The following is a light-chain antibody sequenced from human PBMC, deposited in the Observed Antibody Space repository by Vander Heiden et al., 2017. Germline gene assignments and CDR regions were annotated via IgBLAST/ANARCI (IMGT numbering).Light chain of an antibody. CDR3: QVVDSSSDHVV. Sequence: SYVLTQPPSVSVAPGQTARITCGGNNIGSTSLPWSQQQPGQPPVLVVSADVDRPAGVPERFSGSNSRNTATPTISRVEAGDEADYYCQVVDSSSDHVVFGGGTKLTVL. CDR2: ADV. CDR1: NIGSTS. J-gene: IGLJ2*01. V-gene: IGLV3-21*02.